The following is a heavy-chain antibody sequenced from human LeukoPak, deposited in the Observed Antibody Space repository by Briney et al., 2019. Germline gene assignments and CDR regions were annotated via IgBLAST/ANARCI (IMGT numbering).Heavy chain of an antibody. CDR2: INSDGSTI. Sequence: GGSLRLSCAGSGFTFSTSWMHWVRQAPGQGLVWVSRINSDGSTINYADSVKGRFTISRDNAKNSLYLQMNSLRAEDTALYYCAKDIAAAGNFDYWGRGTLVTVSS. D-gene: IGHD6-13*01. CDR1: GFTFSTSW. CDR3: AKDIAAAGNFDY. J-gene: IGHJ4*02. V-gene: IGHV3-74*01.